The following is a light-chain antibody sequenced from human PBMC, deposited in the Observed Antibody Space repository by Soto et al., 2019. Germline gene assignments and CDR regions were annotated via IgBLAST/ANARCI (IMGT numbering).Light chain of an antibody. CDR1: SSDVGGYNY. CDR2: DVS. V-gene: IGLV2-14*01. CDR3: SSYTSSSTLYV. Sequence: QSALTQPAAVSGSPGQSITISCTVTSSDVGGYNYVSWYQQHPGKAPKLMIYDVSNRPSGVSNRFSGSKSGNTASLTISGLQAEDEADYYCSSYTSSSTLYVFGTGTKLTV. J-gene: IGLJ1*01.